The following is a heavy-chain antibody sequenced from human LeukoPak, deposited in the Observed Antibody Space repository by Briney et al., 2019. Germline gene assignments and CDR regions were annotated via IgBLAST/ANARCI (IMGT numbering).Heavy chain of an antibody. CDR1: GGSISSGSYY. CDR3: ARGGWELTS. Sequence: SETLSLTCTVSGGSISSGSYYWSWIRQPAGKGLEWIGRIYTSGSTNYNPSLKSRVTISVDTSKNQFSLKLSSVTAADTAVYYCARGGWELTSRGQGTLVTVSS. J-gene: IGHJ4*02. V-gene: IGHV4-61*02. CDR2: IYTSGST. D-gene: IGHD1-26*01.